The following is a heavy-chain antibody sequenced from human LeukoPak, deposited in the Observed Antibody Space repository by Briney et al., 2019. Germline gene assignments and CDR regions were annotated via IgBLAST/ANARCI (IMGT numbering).Heavy chain of an antibody. D-gene: IGHD4/OR15-4a*01. V-gene: IGHV3-23*01. Sequence: PGGSLRLSCAASGFTFNHYAMNWVRQAPGKGLEWVSAISGRADSTYYADSVKGRFTISRDNSKNTLYLQMNSLRAEGTAVYYCARRAGAYSHPYDYWGQGTLVTVSS. CDR1: GFTFNHYA. J-gene: IGHJ4*02. CDR2: ISGRADST. CDR3: ARRAGAYSHPYDY.